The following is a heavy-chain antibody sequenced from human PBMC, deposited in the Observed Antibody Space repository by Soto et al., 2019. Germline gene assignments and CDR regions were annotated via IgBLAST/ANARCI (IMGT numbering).Heavy chain of an antibody. CDR3: TTGLKRGYSYGYNDYYGMDV. V-gene: IGHV3-15*01. Sequence: PGGSLRLSCAASGFTFSNAWMSWVRQAPGKGLEWVGRIKSKTDGGTTDYAAPVKGRFTISRDDSKNTLYLQMNSLKTGDTAVYYCTTGLKRGYSYGYNDYYGMDVWGQGTTVTVSS. J-gene: IGHJ6*02. D-gene: IGHD5-18*01. CDR2: IKSKTDGGTT. CDR1: GFTFSNAW.